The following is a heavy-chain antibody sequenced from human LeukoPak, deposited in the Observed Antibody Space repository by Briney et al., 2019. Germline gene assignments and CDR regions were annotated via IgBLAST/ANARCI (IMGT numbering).Heavy chain of an antibody. CDR3: ARDLGCSSTSCRSGY. CDR2: ISGRNNGEYT. J-gene: IGHJ4*02. Sequence: GGSLRLSCAASQFSFNTHSMSWVRQAPGKGLEWVSSISGRNNGEYTYYADSVEGRFTISRDNAKNSLYLQMNSLRAEDTAVYYCARDLGCSSTSCRSGYWGQGTLVTVSS. D-gene: IGHD2-2*01. V-gene: IGHV3-21*01. CDR1: QFSFNTHS.